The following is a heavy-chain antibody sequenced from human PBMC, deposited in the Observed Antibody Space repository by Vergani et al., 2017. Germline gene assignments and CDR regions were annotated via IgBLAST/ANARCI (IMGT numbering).Heavy chain of an antibody. D-gene: IGHD2-2*03. CDR1: GFTFSSYA. CDR3: AKAPGYCSTTGCYSWGYFDL. Sequence: EVQLLESGGGLVQPGGSLRLSCAASGFTFSSYAMSWVRQAPGKGLEWVSTISGSGTTYYADSVKGRFTISRDNSKNTLYLQMNSLRAEDTAVYYCAKAPGYCSTTGCYSWGYFDLWGRGTLVTVSS. V-gene: IGHV3-23*01. CDR2: ISGSGTT. J-gene: IGHJ2*01.